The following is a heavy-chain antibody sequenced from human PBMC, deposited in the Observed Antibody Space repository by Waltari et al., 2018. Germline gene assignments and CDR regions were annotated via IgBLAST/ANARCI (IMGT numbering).Heavy chain of an antibody. J-gene: IGHJ3*02. D-gene: IGHD3-10*01. CDR1: GYSISSGYY. CDR3: ARGWPPGYYGSGSSHDDAFDI. V-gene: IGHV4-38-2*01. Sequence: QVQLQESGPGLVKPSETLSLTCAVSGYSISSGYYWGWIRQPPGKGLEWIGSIYHSGSTYYNPSLKSRVTISVDTSKNQFSLKLSSVTAADTAVYYCARGWPPGYYGSGSSHDDAFDIWGQGTMVTVSS. CDR2: IYHSGST.